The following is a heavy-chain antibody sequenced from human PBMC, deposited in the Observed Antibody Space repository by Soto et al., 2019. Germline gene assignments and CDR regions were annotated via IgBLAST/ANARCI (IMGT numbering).Heavy chain of an antibody. CDR1: GFTFSSYG. J-gene: IGHJ4*02. CDR3: AKSSSRIAAAGTFFDY. CDR2: ISYDGSNN. D-gene: IGHD6-13*01. V-gene: IGHV3-30*18. Sequence: QVQLVESGGGVVQPGRSLRLSCAASGFTFSSYGMHWVRQAPGKGLEWVAVISYDGSNNYYADSVKGRFTISRDNSKNTRYLKMISLRAEDTAVYYCAKSSSRIAAAGTFFDYWGQGTLVTVSS.